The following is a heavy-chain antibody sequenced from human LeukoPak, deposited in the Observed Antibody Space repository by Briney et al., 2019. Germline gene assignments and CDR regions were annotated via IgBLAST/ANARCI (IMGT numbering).Heavy chain of an antibody. Sequence: SETLSLTCTVSGYSISSGYYWGWIRQPPGKGLKWIGSISHSGSTYYNPSLKSRVTISVDTSKNQFSLKLSSLTAADTAVYYCATDLTGTTTGHYWGQGTLVIVSS. CDR3: ATDLTGTTTGHY. CDR1: GYSISSGYY. D-gene: IGHD1-20*01. V-gene: IGHV4-38-2*02. CDR2: ISHSGST. J-gene: IGHJ4*02.